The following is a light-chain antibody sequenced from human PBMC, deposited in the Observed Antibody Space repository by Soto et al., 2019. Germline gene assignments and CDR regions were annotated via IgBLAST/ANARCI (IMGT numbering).Light chain of an antibody. J-gene: IGKJ3*01. CDR3: QQSYSTPFT. Sequence: DIQMTQSPPSLSASVGDRVSITCRASQTISTYVNWYQHKPGQAPKLLMYSASTLHTGVPSRFSGSGSGTHFTLTITSLQPEDLATGFCQQSYSTPFTFGPGTRVDL. CDR1: QTISTY. V-gene: IGKV1-39*01. CDR2: SAS.